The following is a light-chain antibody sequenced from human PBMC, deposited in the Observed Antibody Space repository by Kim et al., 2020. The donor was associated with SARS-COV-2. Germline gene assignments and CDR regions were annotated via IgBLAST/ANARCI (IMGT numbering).Light chain of an antibody. J-gene: IGKJ2*01. CDR1: QTVSSN. Sequence: TVMTQSPATLSVSPGERATLSCRASQTVSSNLAWYQQKPGQAPRLLIYGASTRATSVPARFSGSGSGTEFTLTISSLQSEDFGVYYCQQYNNWPVYTFGQGTKLEI. CDR3: QQYNNWPVYT. CDR2: GAS. V-gene: IGKV3-15*01.